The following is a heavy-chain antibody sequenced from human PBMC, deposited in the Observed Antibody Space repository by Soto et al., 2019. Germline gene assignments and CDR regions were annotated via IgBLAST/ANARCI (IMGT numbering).Heavy chain of an antibody. Sequence: PGGSLRLSCAASVFTFSNAWMSWVRQAPGKGLEWVGRIKGEADGGTTDYAAPVKGRITISRDHSKDTLYLQMNSLKTEDTAVYYCTTGLSNGYYNFDYWGQGTLVTVSS. CDR1: VFTFSNAW. CDR3: TTGLSNGYYNFDY. J-gene: IGHJ4*02. V-gene: IGHV3-15*01. CDR2: IKGEADGGTT. D-gene: IGHD3-22*01.